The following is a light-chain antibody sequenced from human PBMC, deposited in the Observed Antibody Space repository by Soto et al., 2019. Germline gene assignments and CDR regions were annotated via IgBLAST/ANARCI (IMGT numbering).Light chain of an antibody. CDR1: SSDIGVYDY. J-gene: IGLJ2*01. Sequence: QYALTQPASVSGSPGQSITISCTGTSSDIGVYDYVSWYQQHPGKAPKLMIYEVSNRPSGVSDRFSGSKSGNTASLTISGLQAEDEADYYCSSYTSSTTWVFGGRTKLTVL. CDR2: EVS. CDR3: SSYTSSTTWV. V-gene: IGLV2-14*01.